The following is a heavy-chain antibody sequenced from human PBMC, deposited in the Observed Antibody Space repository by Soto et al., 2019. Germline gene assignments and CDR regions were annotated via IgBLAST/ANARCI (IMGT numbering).Heavy chain of an antibody. V-gene: IGHV1-69*04. D-gene: IGHD2-15*01. CDR3: AREAQDIVVVVAASFGFDP. CDR2: IIPILGIA. Sequence: SVKVSCKASGGTFSSYTISWVRQAPGQGLEWMGRIIPILGIANYAQKFQGRVTITADKSTSTAYMELSSLRSEDTAVYYCAREAQDIVVVVAASFGFDPWGQGTLVTVSS. CDR1: GGTFSSYT. J-gene: IGHJ5*02.